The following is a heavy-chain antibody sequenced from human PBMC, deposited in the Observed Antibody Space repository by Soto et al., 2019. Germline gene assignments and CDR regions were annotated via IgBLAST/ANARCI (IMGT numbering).Heavy chain of an antibody. J-gene: IGHJ4*02. CDR1: GDSVSSTSTA. CDR3: ARGSYYSGWV. Sequence: PSQTLSLTCAISGDSVSSTSTAGSWIRQSPSRGLEWLGRTYYRSKWYSDYAVSVKSRITINPDTSKNQFSLQLNSVTPEDTAVYYCARGSYYSGWVWGQGTLVTVSS. V-gene: IGHV6-1*01. CDR2: TYYRSKWYS. D-gene: IGHD6-19*01.